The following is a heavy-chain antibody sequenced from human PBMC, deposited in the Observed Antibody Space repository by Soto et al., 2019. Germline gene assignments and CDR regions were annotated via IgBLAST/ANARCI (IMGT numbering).Heavy chain of an antibody. D-gene: IGHD3-10*01. V-gene: IGHV1-18*01. J-gene: IGHJ4*02. CDR3: ARESASGSRGFGF. CDR2: ISAYNGNT. Sequence: QVQLVQSGAEVKKPGASVKVSCKASGYTFTSYDISWVRQAPGQGLEWMGWISAYNGNTNYTQMLQGRATMTTDTSTATAYMELRSLRSDDTAVYYCARESASGSRGFGFWCQGTVVSVSS. CDR1: GYTFTSYD.